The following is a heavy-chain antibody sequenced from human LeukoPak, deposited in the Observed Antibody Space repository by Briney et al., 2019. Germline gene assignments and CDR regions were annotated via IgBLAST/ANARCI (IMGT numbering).Heavy chain of an antibody. J-gene: IGHJ1*01. CDR1: GGTFSSYA. Sequence: APVKVSCKASGGTFSSYAISRVRQAPGQGLEWMGWISGYNGYTNYAQKFQFRVTMTTDTSTSTAYMELRSLTSDDTAVYYCARDKAVTTELTQYFHHWGQGTLVTVSS. CDR2: ISGYNGYT. D-gene: IGHD4-11*01. V-gene: IGHV1-18*01. CDR3: ARDKAVTTELTQYFHH.